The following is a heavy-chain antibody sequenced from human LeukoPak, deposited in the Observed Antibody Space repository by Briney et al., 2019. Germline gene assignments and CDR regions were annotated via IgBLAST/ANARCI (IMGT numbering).Heavy chain of an antibody. CDR3: ARDGMVRGVIIWDAFDI. CDR2: ISSSSSTI. V-gene: IGHV3-48*02. D-gene: IGHD3-10*01. Sequence: PGGSLRLSCAASGFTFGSYSMNWVRQAPGKGLEWVSYISSSSSTIYYADSVKGRFTISRDNAKNSLYLQMNSLRDEDTAVYYCARDGMVRGVIIWDAFDIWGQGTMVTVSS. J-gene: IGHJ3*02. CDR1: GFTFGSYS.